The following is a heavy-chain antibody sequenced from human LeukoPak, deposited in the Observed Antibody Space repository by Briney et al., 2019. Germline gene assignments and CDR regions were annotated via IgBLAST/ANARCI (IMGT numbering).Heavy chain of an antibody. J-gene: IGHJ6*02. Sequence: GGSLRLSCAASAFTFSDYYMSWIRQAPGKGLEWVSYISSSGSTIYYADSVKGRFTISRDNAKNSLYLQMNSLRAEDTAVYYCARGSTNYYYYYGMDVWGQGTTVTVSS. V-gene: IGHV3-11*01. CDR2: ISSSGSTI. CDR1: AFTFSDYY. CDR3: ARGSTNYYYYYGMDV.